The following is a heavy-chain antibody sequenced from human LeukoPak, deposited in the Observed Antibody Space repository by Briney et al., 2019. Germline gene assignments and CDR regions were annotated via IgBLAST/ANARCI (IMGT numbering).Heavy chain of an antibody. CDR2: IYPGDSDT. V-gene: IGHV5-51*01. CDR3: ARHGGRMVRGVTPALDY. Sequence: GESLKISCKGSGYSLTSYWIGWVRQMPGKGLEWMGIIYPGDSDTRYSPSFQGQVTISADKSISTAYLQWSGLKASDTAMYYCARHGGRMVRGVTPALDYWGQGTLVTVSS. CDR1: GYSLTSYW. D-gene: IGHD3-10*01. J-gene: IGHJ4*02.